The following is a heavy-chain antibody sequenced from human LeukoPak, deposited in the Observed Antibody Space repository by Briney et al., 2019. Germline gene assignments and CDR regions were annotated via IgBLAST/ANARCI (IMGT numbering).Heavy chain of an antibody. Sequence: KPSETLSLTCAVYGGSFSDYYGRWTRQPPGKGGEWIGEINHSGSTNYKPSLNSRVTISVDTSKNQFSLKLTSVTAADTAVYYCASAATSGTYNFDYWGQGTLVTVSS. D-gene: IGHD1-26*01. CDR2: INHSGST. V-gene: IGHV4-34*01. CDR1: GGSFSDYY. J-gene: IGHJ4*02. CDR3: ASAATSGTYNFDY.